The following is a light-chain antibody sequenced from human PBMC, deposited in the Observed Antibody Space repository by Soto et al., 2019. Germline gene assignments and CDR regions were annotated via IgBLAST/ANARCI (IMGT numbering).Light chain of an antibody. CDR2: DND. CDR3: GTWDSGLTAGV. V-gene: IGLV1-51*01. Sequence: QSVLTQPPSVSAAPGQRVTISCSGSASNVGTHFVSWYQHLPGAAPKLLIYDNDERPSEIPDRFSGSKSDTSATLTITGLQTGDEAEYYCGTWDSGLTAGVFGGGTKLTVL. J-gene: IGLJ2*01. CDR1: ASNVGTHF.